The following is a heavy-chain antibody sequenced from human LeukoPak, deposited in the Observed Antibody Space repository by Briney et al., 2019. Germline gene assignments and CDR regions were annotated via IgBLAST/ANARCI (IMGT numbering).Heavy chain of an antibody. V-gene: IGHV6-1*01. Sequence: QTLSLTCAISGDSVFSNSAAWHWLTQSRARGLEWLGRTYYRAKWFNDDAESVTSRVTVNADTSKNQPSLQLNSVTPEDTAIYYCARGRYCSGGSCYYGMDVWGQGTTVTVSS. CDR1: GDSVFSNSAA. D-gene: IGHD2-15*01. CDR3: ARGRYCSGGSCYYGMDV. CDR2: TYYRAKWFN. J-gene: IGHJ6*02.